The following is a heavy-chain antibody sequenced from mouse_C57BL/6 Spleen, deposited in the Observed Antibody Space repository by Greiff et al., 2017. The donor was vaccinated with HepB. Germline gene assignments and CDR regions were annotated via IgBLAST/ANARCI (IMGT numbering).Heavy chain of an antibody. CDR2: INPSSGYT. D-gene: IGHD1-3*01. V-gene: IGHV1-4*01. CDR1: GYTFTSYT. Sequence: QVQLQQSGAELARPGASVKMSCKASGYTFTSYTMHWVKQRPGQGLEWIGYINPSSGYTKYNQKFKDKATLTADKSSSTAYMQLSSLTSEDSAVYYCARGDYKVYFDYWGQGTTLTVSS. J-gene: IGHJ2*01. CDR3: ARGDYKVYFDY.